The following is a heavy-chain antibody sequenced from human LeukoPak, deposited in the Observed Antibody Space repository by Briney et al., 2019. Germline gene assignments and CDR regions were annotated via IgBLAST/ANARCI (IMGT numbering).Heavy chain of an antibody. CDR1: GFTFSSYG. D-gene: IGHD3-22*01. Sequence: GGSLRLSCAASGFTFSSYGMSWVRQAPGKGLKWVSTISGSGGSTYYADSVKGRFTISRDNSKNTLYLQMNSLRAEDTAVYYCARDTAHTDYDSSGYPDYWGQGTLVTVSS. CDR3: ARDTAHTDYDSSGYPDY. CDR2: ISGSGGST. J-gene: IGHJ4*02. V-gene: IGHV3-23*01.